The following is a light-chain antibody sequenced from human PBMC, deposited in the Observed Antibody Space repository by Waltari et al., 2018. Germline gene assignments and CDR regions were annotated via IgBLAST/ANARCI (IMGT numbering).Light chain of an antibody. V-gene: IGKV3-11*01. Sequence: EIFLTQSPATLSVSAGERAALSCRASQSVGTSLAWYQHRTGQAPRLLIYDASKRAAGSPARFSGSGSGTDFTLAIDTLEPEDFAVYYCQQRNTWPRTFGQGTKVEI. CDR3: QQRNTWPRT. CDR2: DAS. J-gene: IGKJ1*01. CDR1: QSVGTS.